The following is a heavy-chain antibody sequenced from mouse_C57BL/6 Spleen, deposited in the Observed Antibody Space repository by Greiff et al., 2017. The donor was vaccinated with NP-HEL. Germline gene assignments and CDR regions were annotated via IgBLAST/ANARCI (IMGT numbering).Heavy chain of an antibody. Sequence: VQLQQSGPELVKPGASVKLSCKASGYTFTSYDINWVKQRPGQGLEWIGWIYPRDGSTKYNEKFKGKATLTVDTSSSTAYMELHSLTSEDSAVYFCARRPYDGYYGGGAMDYWGQGTSVTGSS. V-gene: IGHV1-85*01. CDR2: IYPRDGST. CDR1: GYTFTSYD. J-gene: IGHJ4*01. D-gene: IGHD2-3*01. CDR3: ARRPYDGYYGGGAMDY.